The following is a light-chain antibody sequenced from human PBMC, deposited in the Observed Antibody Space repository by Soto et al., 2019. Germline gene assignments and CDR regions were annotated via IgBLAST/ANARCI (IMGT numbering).Light chain of an antibody. Sequence: QSALTQPASVSGSPGQSITISCTGTSSEVGGYNYVSWYQQHPGKPPKLMIYDVSNRPSGVSNRFSGSKSGNTASLTISGLQAEDEADYHCSSYTSSSLVVFGGGTKLTVL. J-gene: IGLJ2*01. CDR3: SSYTSSSLVV. V-gene: IGLV2-14*01. CDR2: DVS. CDR1: SSEVGGYNY.